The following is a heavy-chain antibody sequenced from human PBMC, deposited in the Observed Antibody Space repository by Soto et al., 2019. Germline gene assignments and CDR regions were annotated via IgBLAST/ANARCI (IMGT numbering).Heavy chain of an antibody. D-gene: IGHD5-18*01. J-gene: IGHJ4*02. CDR3: VHDKAMFDGNYLDF. CDR2: ISYDGNNR. CDR1: GFIFNSYS. V-gene: IGHV3-30*04. Sequence: GGSLRLSCAASGFIFNSYSMHWVRQAPGKGLEWVALISYDGNNRYYADSVKGRFTISRDNSKSSLVLQMNGLRVEDKAVYFCVHDKAMFDGNYLDFWGQGTLVTVSS.